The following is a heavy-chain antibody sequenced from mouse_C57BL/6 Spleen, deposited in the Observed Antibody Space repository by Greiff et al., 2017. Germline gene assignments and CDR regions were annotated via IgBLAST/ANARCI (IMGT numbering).Heavy chain of an antibody. Sequence: VKVVESGAELVRPGASVTLSCKASGYTFTDYEMHWVKQTPVHGLEWIGAIDPETGGTAYNQKFKGKAILTADKSSSTAYMELRSLTSEDSAVYYCTRQDSNYWYFDVWGTGTTVTVSS. CDR1: GYTFTDYE. CDR3: TRQDSNYWYFDV. D-gene: IGHD2-5*01. V-gene: IGHV1-15*01. CDR2: IDPETGGT. J-gene: IGHJ1*03.